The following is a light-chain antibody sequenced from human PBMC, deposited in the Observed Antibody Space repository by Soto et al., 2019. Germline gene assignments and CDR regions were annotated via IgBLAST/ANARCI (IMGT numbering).Light chain of an antibody. V-gene: IGKV1-39*01. CDR2: DAA. J-gene: IGKJ3*01. Sequence: DIQMTQSPYSLSAAVGDRVTIACRASQNINTYLKWYQQKPGKAPKLLIFDAASLQSGVPSRFSGGGSRTDLTLTITSLQPEHFATCYCQQTYSALFTFGPGTKVDIK. CDR3: QQTYSALFT. CDR1: QNINTY.